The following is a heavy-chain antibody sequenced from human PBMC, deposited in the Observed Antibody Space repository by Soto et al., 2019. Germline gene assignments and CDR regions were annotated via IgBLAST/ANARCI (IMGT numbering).Heavy chain of an antibody. CDR2: ISAYNGNT. J-gene: IGHJ6*03. CDR1: GYTFTSYG. D-gene: IGHD3-9*01. CDR3: ARLPLYYDILTGYYSPWYYYYMDV. V-gene: IGHV1-18*01. Sequence: ASVKVSCKASGYTFTSYGISWVRQAPGQGLEWMGWISAYNGNTNYAQKHQGRVTMTTDTSTSTAYMELRSLRSDDTAVYYCARLPLYYDILTGYYSPWYYYYMDVWGKGTTVTVSS.